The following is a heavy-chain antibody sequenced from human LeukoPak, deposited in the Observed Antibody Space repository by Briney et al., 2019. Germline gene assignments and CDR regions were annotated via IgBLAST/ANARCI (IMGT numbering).Heavy chain of an antibody. CDR2: IYPGDSDT. V-gene: IGHV5-51*01. D-gene: IGHD3-10*01. CDR3: ARVYYGSGSYYYRHFDY. Sequence: RGESLKISCKASGYSFTSNWIGWVRQMPGKGLEWMGIIYPGDSDTRYSPSFQGQVTISADKSISTAYLQWSSLKASDTAMYYCARVYYGSGSYYYRHFDYWGQGTLVTVSS. CDR1: GYSFTSNW. J-gene: IGHJ4*02.